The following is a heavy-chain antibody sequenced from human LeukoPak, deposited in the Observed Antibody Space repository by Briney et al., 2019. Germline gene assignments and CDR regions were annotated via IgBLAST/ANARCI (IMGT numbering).Heavy chain of an antibody. CDR3: ARAVDVGAEGDAFDI. CDR2: ISSSGSTI. D-gene: IGHD1-26*01. J-gene: IGHJ3*02. Sequence: GGSLRLSCAASGFTFSSYEMNWVRQAPGKGLEWVSYISSSGSTIYYADSVKGRFTISRDNAKNSLYLQMNSLRAEDTAVYYCARAVDVGAEGDAFDIWGQGTMVTVSS. V-gene: IGHV3-48*03. CDR1: GFTFSSYE.